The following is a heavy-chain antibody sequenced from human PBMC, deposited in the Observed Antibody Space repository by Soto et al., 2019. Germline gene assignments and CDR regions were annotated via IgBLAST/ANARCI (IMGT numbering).Heavy chain of an antibody. Sequence: SETLSLTCTVSGGSMGDYFWTWIRLPAGKRLEWIGRKSISGSTDYNPSLKGRASMSVDTSKNQFSLRLISVTAADTALYYCARSLGSAAGWSFDVWGQGILVTDSS. CDR1: GGSMGDYF. J-gene: IGHJ4*02. D-gene: IGHD3-16*01. CDR2: KSISGST. V-gene: IGHV4-4*07. CDR3: ARSLGSAAGWSFDV.